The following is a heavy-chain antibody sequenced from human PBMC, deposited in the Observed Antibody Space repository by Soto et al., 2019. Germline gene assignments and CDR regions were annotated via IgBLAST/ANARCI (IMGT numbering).Heavy chain of an antibody. CDR1: DFTFSIYS. CDR3: ARKLSPAYCGGDCYLDY. D-gene: IGHD2-21*02. Sequence: PGGALVVSCASSDFTFSIYSMDWVRQAPGKGLEWVSSISSSSSYIYYADSVKGRFTISRDNAKNSLYLQMNSLRSEDTAVYYCARKLSPAYCGGDCYLDYWGQGTLVTVSS. J-gene: IGHJ4*02. CDR2: ISSSSSYI. V-gene: IGHV3-21*04.